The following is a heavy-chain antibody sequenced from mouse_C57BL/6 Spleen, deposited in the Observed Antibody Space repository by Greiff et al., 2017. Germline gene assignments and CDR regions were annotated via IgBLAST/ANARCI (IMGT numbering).Heavy chain of an antibody. J-gene: IGHJ3*01. D-gene: IGHD1-2*01. CDR1: GYTFTDYY. Sequence: VQLQQSGPELVKPGASVKISCKASGYTFTDYYMNWVKQSHGKSLEWIGDINPNNGGTSYNQKFKGKATLTVDKSSSTAYMELRSLTSEDSAVYYCASRLVFAYWGQGTLVTVSA. CDR2: INPNNGGT. V-gene: IGHV1-26*01. CDR3: ASRLVFAY.